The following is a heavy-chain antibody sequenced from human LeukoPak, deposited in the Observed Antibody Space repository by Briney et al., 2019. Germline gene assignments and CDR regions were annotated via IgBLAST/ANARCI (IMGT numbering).Heavy chain of an antibody. CDR1: GGTFSSYA. D-gene: IGHD6-19*01. V-gene: IGHV1-69*04. CDR3: ARDSSSGWYAY. Sequence: GSSVKVSCKASGGTFSSYAISWVRQAPGQGPEWMGRIIPILGIANYAQKFQGRVTITADKSTSTAYMELSSLRSEDTAVYYCARDSSSGWYAYWGQGTLVTVSS. J-gene: IGHJ4*02. CDR2: IIPILGIA.